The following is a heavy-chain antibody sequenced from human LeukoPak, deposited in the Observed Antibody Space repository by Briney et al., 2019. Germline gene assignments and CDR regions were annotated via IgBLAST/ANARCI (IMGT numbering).Heavy chain of an antibody. J-gene: IGHJ6*02. CDR1: GYTFTSYG. CDR2: ISAYNGNT. Sequence: ASVTVSCKASGYTFTSYGISWVRQAPGQGLEWMGWISAYNGNTNYAQKLQGRVIMTTDTSTSTAYMELRSLRSDDTAVYYCARDLVVVAATDYYGMDVWGQGTTVTVSS. V-gene: IGHV1-18*01. D-gene: IGHD2-15*01. CDR3: ARDLVVVAATDYYGMDV.